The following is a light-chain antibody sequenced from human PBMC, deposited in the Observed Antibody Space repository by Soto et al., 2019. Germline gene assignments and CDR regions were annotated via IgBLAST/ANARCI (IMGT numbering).Light chain of an antibody. CDR1: SSNIGINY. CDR3: AAWDDSLSAYVV. J-gene: IGLJ2*01. CDR2: RNN. V-gene: IGLV1-47*01. Sequence: QPVLTQPPSASGTPGQRVTISCSGNSSNIGINYVYWYQQLPGTAPKLLIYRNNQRPSGVPDRFSGSKSGTSASLAISGLRSEDEADYYCAAWDDSLSAYVVFGGGTKVTVL.